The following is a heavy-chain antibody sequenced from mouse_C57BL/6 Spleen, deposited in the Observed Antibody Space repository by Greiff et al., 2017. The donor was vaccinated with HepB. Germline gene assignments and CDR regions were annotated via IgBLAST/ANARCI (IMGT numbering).Heavy chain of an antibody. CDR1: GYSFTSGYY. V-gene: IGHV3-6*01. J-gene: IGHJ3*01. CDR2: ISYDGSN. Sequence: EVKLQESGPGLVKPSQSLSLTCSVTGYSFTSGYYWNWIRQFPGNKLEWMGYISYDGSNNYNPSLKNRISITRDTSKNQVFLKLNSVTTEDTATYYCARDQRFAYWGQGTLVTVSA. CDR3: ARDQRFAY.